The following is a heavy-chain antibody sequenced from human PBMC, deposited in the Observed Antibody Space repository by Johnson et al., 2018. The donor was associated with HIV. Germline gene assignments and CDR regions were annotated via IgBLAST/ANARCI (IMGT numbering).Heavy chain of an antibody. J-gene: IGHJ3*02. CDR1: GFTFSNYW. CDR2: IWYDGSNE. V-gene: IGHV3-33*03. D-gene: IGHD3-10*01. Sequence: QVQLVESGGGLVQPGGSLRLSCAASGFTFSNYWMSWVRQAPGKGLEWVAVIWYDGSNENYTDSVKGRFIISRDNSNNTLFLHMSGLRGEDTAVYYCAKSAGSAGGDDAFDIWGQGTMVTVSS. CDR3: AKSAGSAGGDDAFDI.